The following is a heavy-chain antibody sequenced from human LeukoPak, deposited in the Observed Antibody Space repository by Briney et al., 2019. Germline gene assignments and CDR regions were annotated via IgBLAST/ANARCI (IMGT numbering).Heavy chain of an antibody. J-gene: IGHJ5*02. CDR3: ARSHSGWQGHNNWFDP. V-gene: IGHV4-38-2*01. CDR2: IYHTGST. CDR1: GYSISSDKY. Sequence: SEALSLTCEVSGYSISSDKYWGWIRLSPGKGLEWIGTIYHTGSTFHNPSLKSRVSISVDTSKNQFSLRFTSVTAADTAVYYCARSHSGWQGHNNWFDPWGQGTLVTVSS. D-gene: IGHD6-19*01.